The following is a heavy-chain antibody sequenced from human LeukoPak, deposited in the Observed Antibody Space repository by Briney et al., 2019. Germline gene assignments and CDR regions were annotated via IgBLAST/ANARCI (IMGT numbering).Heavy chain of an antibody. V-gene: IGHV3-23*01. D-gene: IGHD4-11*01. J-gene: IGHJ4*02. CDR2: ISGSGGST. CDR3: ANLGQTDYSYFDY. CDR1: GFTFSSYA. Sequence: GGSLRLSCAASGFTFSSYAMSWARQAPGKGLEWVSAISGSGGSTYYADSVKGRFTISRDNSKNTLYLQMNSLRAEDTAVYYCANLGQTDYSYFDYWGQGTLVTVSS.